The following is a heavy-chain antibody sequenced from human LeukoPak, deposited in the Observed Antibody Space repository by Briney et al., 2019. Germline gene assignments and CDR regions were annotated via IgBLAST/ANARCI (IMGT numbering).Heavy chain of an antibody. CDR1: GFNFSSYS. Sequence: GGSLRLSCAASGFNFSSYSMNWVRQAPGKGLEWVSAISGSGGSTYYADSVKGRFTISRDNAKNSLYLQMNSLRAEDTAVYYCARGPSGDPAEYFQHWGQGTLVTVSS. V-gene: IGHV3-21*01. CDR3: ARGPSGDPAEYFQH. CDR2: ISGSGGST. J-gene: IGHJ1*01. D-gene: IGHD4-17*01.